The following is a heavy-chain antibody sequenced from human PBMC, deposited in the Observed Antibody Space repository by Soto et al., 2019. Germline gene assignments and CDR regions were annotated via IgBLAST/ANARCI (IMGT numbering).Heavy chain of an antibody. CDR1: GGSVSRSSYY. J-gene: IGHJ5*02. Sequence: SETLSLICSVSGGSVSRSSYYWGWIRQSPGKGLEWIGRIHYSGTTDYNPSLKSRVTISIDSSKNQFSLELSSVTAADTAVYYCARPRGTSGWDGSWFDPWGQGTLVTVSS. V-gene: IGHV4-39*01. CDR3: ARPRGTSGWDGSWFDP. D-gene: IGHD6-25*01. CDR2: IHYSGTT.